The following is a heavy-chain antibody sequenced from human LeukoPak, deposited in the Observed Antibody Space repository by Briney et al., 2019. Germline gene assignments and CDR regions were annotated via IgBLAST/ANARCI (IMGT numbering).Heavy chain of an antibody. Sequence: GGSLRLSCAASGFTFSSYGMHWVRQALGKGLEWVAVIWYDGSNKYYVDSVQGRFTISRDNSKNTLYLQMSSPRAEDTAVYYCARGDYYDSSGYYFPDAFDIWGQGTMVTVSS. CDR1: GFTFSSYG. CDR3: ARGDYYDSSGYYFPDAFDI. J-gene: IGHJ3*02. V-gene: IGHV3-33*01. D-gene: IGHD3-22*01. CDR2: IWYDGSNK.